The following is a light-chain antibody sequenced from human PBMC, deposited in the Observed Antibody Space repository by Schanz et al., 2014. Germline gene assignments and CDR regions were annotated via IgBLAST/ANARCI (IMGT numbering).Light chain of an antibody. Sequence: DIRMTQSPSSLSASVGDRVTITCRASQRISHWLAWYQQKPGKAPKLLIYDASNLQSEVPSRFSGSGSGTDFTLTISSLEPEDFAIYYCQQHANWLTFGGGTKVEIK. V-gene: IGKV1-5*01. CDR3: QQHANWLT. J-gene: IGKJ4*01. CDR1: QRISHW. CDR2: DAS.